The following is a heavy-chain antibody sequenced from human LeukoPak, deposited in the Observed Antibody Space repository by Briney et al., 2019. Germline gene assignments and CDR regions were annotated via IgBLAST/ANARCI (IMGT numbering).Heavy chain of an antibody. CDR1: GFTFSSYA. CDR2: ISGSGGST. D-gene: IGHD3-16*01. V-gene: IGHV3-23*01. J-gene: IGHJ4*02. CDR3: AKQGASQPFPYYFDY. Sequence: GGSLRLSCAASGFTFSSYAMSWVRQAPGKGLEWVSAISGSGGSTYYADSVKGRFAISRDTSKNTLYLQMNSLRAEDTAVYYCAKQGASQPFPYYFDYWGQGTLVTVSS.